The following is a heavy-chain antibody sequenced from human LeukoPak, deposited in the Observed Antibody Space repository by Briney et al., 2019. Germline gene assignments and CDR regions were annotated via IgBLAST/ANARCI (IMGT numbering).Heavy chain of an antibody. J-gene: IGHJ4*02. CDR3: ARHGSYSSSWYLDY. CDR2: IYYSGST. V-gene: IGHV4-39*01. Sequence: SETLSLNCTVSGGSISSGSYYWGWIRQPPGKGLEWIGSIYYSGSTYYNPSLKSRVTTSVDTSKNQFSLKLSSVTAADTAVYYCARHGSYSSSWYLDYWGQGNLVTVYS. CDR1: GGSISSGSYY. D-gene: IGHD6-13*01.